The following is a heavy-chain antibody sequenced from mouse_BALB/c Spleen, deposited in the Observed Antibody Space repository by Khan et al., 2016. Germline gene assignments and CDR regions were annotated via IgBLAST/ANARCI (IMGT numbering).Heavy chain of an antibody. CDR2: IYPGDGDT. Sequence: QVQLKESGAELVRPGSSVKISCKASGYAFSSYWMNWVKQRPGQGLEWIGQIYPGDGDTNYNGKFKGKATLTADKSSSTAYMQLSSLTSEDSAVYFCAKQTGTREAMDYWGQGTSVTVSS. J-gene: IGHJ4*01. V-gene: IGHV1-80*01. CDR1: GYAFSSYW. CDR3: AKQTGTREAMDY. D-gene: IGHD4-1*01.